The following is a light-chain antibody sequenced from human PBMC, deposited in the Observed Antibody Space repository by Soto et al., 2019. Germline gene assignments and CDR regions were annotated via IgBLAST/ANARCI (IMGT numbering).Light chain of an antibody. J-gene: IGKJ1*01. CDR2: GAS. V-gene: IGKV3-15*01. CDR3: HQYDHWPQT. Sequence: EIVMTQSPATLSVSPGARATLSCRASQSVSSNLAWYQQKPGQAPRLLIYGASTRAPGIPARFSGSGSGTDFTLTISSLQSEDFAVYYCHQYDHWPQTFGQGTKV. CDR1: QSVSSN.